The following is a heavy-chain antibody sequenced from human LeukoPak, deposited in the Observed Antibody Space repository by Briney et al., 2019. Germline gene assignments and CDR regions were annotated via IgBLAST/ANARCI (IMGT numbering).Heavy chain of an antibody. CDR3: ARVRIYCSGGSCHSQGFDY. CDR1: GGSISNYY. J-gene: IGHJ4*02. CDR2: IYYSGRT. Sequence: PSETLSLTCTVSGGSISNYYWSWIRQPPGKGLEWIGYIYYSGRTNYNPSLKSRVTISVDTSKNQFSLKLSSVTAADTAVYYCARVRIYCSGGSCHSQGFDYWGQGTLVTVSS. V-gene: IGHV4-59*01. D-gene: IGHD2-15*01.